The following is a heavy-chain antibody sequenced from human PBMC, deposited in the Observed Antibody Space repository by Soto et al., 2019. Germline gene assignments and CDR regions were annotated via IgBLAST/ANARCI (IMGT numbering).Heavy chain of an antibody. CDR3: ARGLVKPLDCSSTSCPYNWFDP. V-gene: IGHV4-34*01. CDR2: INHSGST. CDR1: GGSFSGYY. D-gene: IGHD2-2*01. Sequence: SETLSLTCAVYGGSFSGYYWSWIRQPPGKGLEWIGEINHSGSTNYNPSLKSRVTISVDTSKNQFSLKLSSVTAADTAVYYCARGLVKPLDCSSTSCPYNWFDPWGQGTLVT. J-gene: IGHJ5*02.